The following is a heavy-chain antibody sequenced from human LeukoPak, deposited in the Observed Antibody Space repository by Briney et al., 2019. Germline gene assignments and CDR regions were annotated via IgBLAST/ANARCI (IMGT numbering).Heavy chain of an antibody. CDR1: GFTFSSYA. CDR3: AKHRADFWSAYAY. J-gene: IGHJ4*02. V-gene: IGHV3-23*01. D-gene: IGHD3-3*01. CDR2: IIVSGGSI. Sequence: GGSLRPSCAASGFTFSSYAMSWVREAPGKGLEWFSAIIVSGGSIYYADSVKGRFTIPRDNSKNTLYLQMISLRAEDTAVYYCAKHRADFWSAYAYWGQGTLVTVSS.